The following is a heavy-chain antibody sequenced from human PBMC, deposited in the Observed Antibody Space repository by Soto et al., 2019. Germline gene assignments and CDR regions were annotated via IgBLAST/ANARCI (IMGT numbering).Heavy chain of an antibody. CDR3: AIDGYSYGQANWFDP. CDR1: GFTFSSYG. CDR2: IWYDGSNK. V-gene: IGHV3-33*01. D-gene: IGHD5-18*01. Sequence: QVQLVESGGGVVQPGRSLRLSCAASGFTFSSYGMHWVRQAPGKGLEWVAVIWYDGSNKYYADSVKGRFTISRDNSKNTLYLQMNGLRAEDTAVYYCAIDGYSYGQANWFDPWGQGTLVTVSS. J-gene: IGHJ5*02.